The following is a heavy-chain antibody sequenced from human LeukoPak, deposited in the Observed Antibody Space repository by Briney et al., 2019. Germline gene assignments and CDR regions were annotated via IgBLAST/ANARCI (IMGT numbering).Heavy chain of an antibody. V-gene: IGHV1-2*04. CDR2: INPNSGGT. D-gene: IGHD6-13*01. Sequence: ASVKVSCKASGYTFTGYYMHWVRQAPGQGLEWMGWINPNSGGTNYAQKFQGWVTMTRDTSIGTAYMELSRLRSDDTAVYYCARDGGAAGVLVLLYGMDVWGQGTTVTVSS. J-gene: IGHJ6*02. CDR1: GYTFTGYY. CDR3: ARDGGAAGVLVLLYGMDV.